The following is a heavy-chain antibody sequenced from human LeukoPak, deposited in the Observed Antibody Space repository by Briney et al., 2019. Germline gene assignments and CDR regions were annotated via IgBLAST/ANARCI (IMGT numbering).Heavy chain of an antibody. D-gene: IGHD4-17*01. Sequence: GGSLRLSCAASGFTFSHFWMSWVRQAPGKGLEWVAVISYDGSNKYYVDSVKGRFTISRDNSKNTLYLQMNSLRAEDTAVYYCARDSYGDYLDYWGQGTLVTVSS. V-gene: IGHV3-30-3*01. CDR1: GFTFSHFW. CDR2: ISYDGSNK. J-gene: IGHJ4*02. CDR3: ARDSYGDYLDY.